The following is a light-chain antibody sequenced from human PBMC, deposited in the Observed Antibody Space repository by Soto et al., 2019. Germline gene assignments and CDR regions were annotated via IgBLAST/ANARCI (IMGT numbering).Light chain of an antibody. CDR1: QSVWSNF. CDR2: GVS. V-gene: IGKV3-20*01. J-gene: IGKJ4*01. Sequence: EIVLTQSPGTLSLSPGETATLSCRASQSVWSNFFAWYQQKPGQAPRLLIYGVSSRATDIPDRFSGGGSGTDFTLTISRLEPEDFAMYFCQQYGAPPTTFGGGTKVEIK. CDR3: QQYGAPPTT.